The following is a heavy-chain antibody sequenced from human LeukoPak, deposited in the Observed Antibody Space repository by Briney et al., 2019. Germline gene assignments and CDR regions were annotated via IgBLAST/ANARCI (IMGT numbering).Heavy chain of an antibody. CDR2: IYYTGST. J-gene: IGHJ5*02. D-gene: IGHD1-14*01. V-gene: IGHV4-39*07. CDR1: GGSISSSSYY. CDR3: ARDRRRNGNLPFDP. Sequence: SETLSLTCTVSGGSISSSSYYWGWIRQPPGKGLEWIGSIYYTGSTSYNSSLKSRVTMSVDTSKNQFSLKLSSVTAADTAVYYCARDRRRNGNLPFDPWGQGTLVTVSS.